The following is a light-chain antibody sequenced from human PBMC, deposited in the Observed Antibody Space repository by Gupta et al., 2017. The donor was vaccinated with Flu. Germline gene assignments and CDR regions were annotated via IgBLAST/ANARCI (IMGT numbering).Light chain of an antibody. CDR2: GNN. CDR3: QSYDSSLSGYVV. V-gene: IGLV1-40*01. J-gene: IGLJ2*01. CDR1: SANIGAGYD. Sequence: QSVLTLPPSVSGAPGQRVTISCTGRSANIGAGYDVHWYQQLPGTAPKLLIYGNNNRPSGVPDRFSGSKSGTPASLAITGLQAEDEADYYCQSYDSSLSGYVVFGGGTKLTVL.